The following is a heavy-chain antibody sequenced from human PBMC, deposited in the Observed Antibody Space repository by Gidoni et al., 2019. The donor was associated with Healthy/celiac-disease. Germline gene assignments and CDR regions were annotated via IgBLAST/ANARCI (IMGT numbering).Heavy chain of an antibody. V-gene: IGHV3-73*02. CDR3: TGETSIAAAGQLFYYYYYGMDV. CDR2: IRSKANSYAT. Sequence: GDSGGGLVQPGGSLKLSCAASGFTFSGSAMHWVRQASGKGLEWVGRIRSKANSYATAYAASVKGRFTISRDDSKNTAYLQMNSLKTEDTAVYYCTGETSIAAAGQLFYYYYYGMDVWGQGTTVTVSS. D-gene: IGHD6-13*01. J-gene: IGHJ6*02. CDR1: GFTFSGSA.